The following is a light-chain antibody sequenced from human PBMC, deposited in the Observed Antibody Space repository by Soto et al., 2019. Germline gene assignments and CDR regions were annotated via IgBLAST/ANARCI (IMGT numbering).Light chain of an antibody. CDR1: SSNIGAGYD. Sequence: QSVLTQPPSVSGAPGQRVTISCTGSSSNIGAGYDVHWYQQLPGTVPKLLIYANNNRPSGVPDRFSGSRSGTSASLAITGLQAGDEADYYCSSYTRSSTWVFGGGTKVTVL. J-gene: IGLJ3*02. V-gene: IGLV1-40*01. CDR2: ANN. CDR3: SSYTRSSTWV.